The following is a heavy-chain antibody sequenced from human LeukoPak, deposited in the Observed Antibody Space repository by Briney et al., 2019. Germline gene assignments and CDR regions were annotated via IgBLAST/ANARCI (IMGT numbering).Heavy chain of an antibody. CDR3: ARTWFGELSSWFDP. V-gene: IGHV4-38-2*02. CDR1: GYSISSGYY. J-gene: IGHJ5*02. Sequence: PSETLSLTCSVSGYSISSGYYWGWIRQPPGKGLEWIGSIDHSGSTYYNPSLKSRVTISVDTSKNQFSLKLSSVTAADTAVYYCARTWFGELSSWFDPWGQGTLVTVSS. D-gene: IGHD3-10*01. CDR2: IDHSGST.